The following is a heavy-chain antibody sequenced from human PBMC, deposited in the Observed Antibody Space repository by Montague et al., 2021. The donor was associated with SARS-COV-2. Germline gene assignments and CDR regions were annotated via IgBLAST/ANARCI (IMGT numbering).Heavy chain of an antibody. V-gene: IGHV4-39*07. J-gene: IGHJ4*02. CDR3: ARGARQGYGFRLGSFDY. CDR1: GGSISSSSYY. CDR2: IYYSGST. D-gene: IGHD3-10*01. Sequence: SETLSLTCTVSGGSISSSSYYWGWIRQAPGKGLEWIGSIYYSGSTYYNPSLKSRVTTSVDTSKNQFSLKLSSVTAADTAVYYCARGARQGYGFRLGSFDYWGQGTLVTVSS.